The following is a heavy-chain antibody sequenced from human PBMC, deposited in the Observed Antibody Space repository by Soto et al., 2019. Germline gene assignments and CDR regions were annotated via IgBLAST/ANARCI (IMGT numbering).Heavy chain of an antibody. CDR2: IIPIFGTA. Sequence: ASVKVSCKASGGTFSSYAISWVRQAPGQGLEWMGGIIPIFGTANYAQKFQGRVTITADESTSTAYMGLSSLRSEDTAVYYCARSMGGGSSATVYWGQGTLVTVSS. V-gene: IGHV1-69*13. CDR3: ARSMGGGSSATVY. D-gene: IGHD2-15*01. J-gene: IGHJ4*02. CDR1: GGTFSSYA.